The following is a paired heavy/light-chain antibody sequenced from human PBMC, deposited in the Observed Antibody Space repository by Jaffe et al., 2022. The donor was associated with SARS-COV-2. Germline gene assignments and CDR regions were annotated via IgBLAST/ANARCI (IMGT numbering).Light chain of an antibody. J-gene: IGKJ4*01. CDR3: MQAAQFPLT. Sequence: DIVMTQSPLSSPVTLGQPVSISCRSSQSLLHSDGNTYLSWFHQRPGQPPRLLIYQISKRFSGVPDRFSGSGAGTYFTLKISRVEAEDVGVYYCMQAAQFPLTFGGGTKVEIK. V-gene: IGKV2-24*01. CDR2: QIS. CDR1: QSLLHSDGNTY.
Heavy chain of an antibody. J-gene: IGHJ5*02. CDR2: ISGSSNGI. CDR3: ARVIKHDWSPDP. Sequence: QVQLVESGGDLVKPGGSLRISCRASGFAFSDYYMSWFRQAPGKGLEWVSYISGSSNGIFYADSVKGRFTVSRDNAKNLVYLQMNSLRAEDTAVYYCARVIKHDWSPDPWGQGTLVTVSS. D-gene: IGHD3-9*01. CDR1: GFAFSDYY. V-gene: IGHV3-11*01.